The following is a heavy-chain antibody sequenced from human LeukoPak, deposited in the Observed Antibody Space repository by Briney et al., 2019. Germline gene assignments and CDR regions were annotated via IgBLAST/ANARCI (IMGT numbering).Heavy chain of an antibody. CDR2: ISSSGSTI. CDR1: GFTLSSYE. V-gene: IGHV3-48*03. Sequence: HPGGSLRLSCAASGFTLSSYEMNWFRQAPGKGLEWVSYISSSGSTIYYADSVKGRFTISRDNAKNSLYLQMNSLRVEDMAVYYCARDLVVRGRWSWFDPRGQGTLVTVSS. CDR3: ARDLVVRGRWSWFDP. D-gene: IGHD3-10*01. J-gene: IGHJ5*02.